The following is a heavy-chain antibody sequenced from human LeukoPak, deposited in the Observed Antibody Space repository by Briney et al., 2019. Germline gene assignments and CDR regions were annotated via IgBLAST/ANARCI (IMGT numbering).Heavy chain of an antibody. CDR3: ARDPLAARQAGYFDC. CDR1: GFTFTSYA. CDR2: ISYDGSNK. Sequence: GRSLRLSCAASGFTFTSYAMHWVRQAPGKGLEWVAVISYDGSNKYYADSVKGRFTISRDNSKNTLYLQMNSLRPEDTAVYYCARDPLAARQAGYFDCWGQGTLVTVSS. D-gene: IGHD6-6*01. J-gene: IGHJ4*02. V-gene: IGHV3-30*01.